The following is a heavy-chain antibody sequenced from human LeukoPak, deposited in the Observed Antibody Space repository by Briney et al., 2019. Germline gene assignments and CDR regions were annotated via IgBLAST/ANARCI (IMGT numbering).Heavy chain of an antibody. J-gene: IGHJ5*02. Sequence: PGGSLRLSCEASGFTFRNAWMSWVRQAPGKGLEWVGRIKSKTDGGTTDYAAPVKGRFTISRDDSKNTLYLQMNSLKTEDTAVYYCTLLVARWFDPWGQGTLVTVSS. CDR2: IKSKTDGGTT. D-gene: IGHD5-12*01. V-gene: IGHV3-15*01. CDR1: GFTFRNAW. CDR3: TLLVARWFDP.